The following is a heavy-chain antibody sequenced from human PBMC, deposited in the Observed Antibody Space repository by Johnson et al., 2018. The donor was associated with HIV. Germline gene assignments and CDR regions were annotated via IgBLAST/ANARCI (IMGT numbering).Heavy chain of an antibody. Sequence: QMQLVESGGGLVKPGESLRLSCVASGFTFRNYGMHWVRQAPGKGLEWVAVISYDGSVKYYADAVKGRFTISRDNSKNTLYLQMNSLRAEDTAVYYCAKAMGGWLLAHAFDIWGQGTMVTVSS. CDR1: GFTFRNYG. D-gene: IGHD3-22*01. V-gene: IGHV3-30*18. J-gene: IGHJ3*02. CDR3: AKAMGGWLLAHAFDI. CDR2: ISYDGSVK.